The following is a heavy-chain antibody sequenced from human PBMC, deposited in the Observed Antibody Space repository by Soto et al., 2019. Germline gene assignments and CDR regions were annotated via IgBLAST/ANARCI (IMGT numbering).Heavy chain of an antibody. CDR1: GGSISSDSL. CDR3: TSKNCGGGYLDY. J-gene: IGHJ4*02. V-gene: IGHV4-4*02. CDR2: ICYRGST. D-gene: IGHD2-21*01. Sequence: PSETLSLTCAVSGGSISSDSLSSWLRESAEEGVGGIGVICYRGSTNYSPSVRGRVTISLDRSNNHFYLKLSSVTAADTAVYYFTSKNCGGGYLDYWGQGPLATVSS.